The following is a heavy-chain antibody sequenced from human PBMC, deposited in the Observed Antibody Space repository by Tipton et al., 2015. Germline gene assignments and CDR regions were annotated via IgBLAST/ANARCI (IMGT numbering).Heavy chain of an antibody. V-gene: IGHV3-7*01. CDR3: VRESCYGRGSCFDF. CDR2: IKQDGSEG. Sequence: SLRLSCAASGFTFSSYWMSWVRQAPGKGLEWVANIKQDGSEGYYVDSVKGRFTISRDNAKNSLYLQMNSLRVEDTAVYYCVRESCYGRGSCFDFWGQGTLVTVSS. J-gene: IGHJ4*02. D-gene: IGHD3-16*01. CDR1: GFTFSSYW.